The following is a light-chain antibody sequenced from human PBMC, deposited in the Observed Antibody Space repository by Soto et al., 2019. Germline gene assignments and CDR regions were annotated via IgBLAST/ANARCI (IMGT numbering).Light chain of an antibody. V-gene: IGKV3-20*01. Sequence: LLTQSPGTLSLSSGERATLSCRASQSVSSSYLAWYQQKPGQAPRLLIYVASSRATGIPDRFSGSGSGTDFTLTINRLEPEDFAVYYCQQYGSSSSWTFGQGTKV. J-gene: IGKJ1*01. CDR3: QQYGSSSSWT. CDR2: VAS. CDR1: QSVSSSY.